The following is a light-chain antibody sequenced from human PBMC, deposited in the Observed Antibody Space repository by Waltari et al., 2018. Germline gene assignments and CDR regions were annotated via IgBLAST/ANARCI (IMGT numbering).Light chain of an antibody. CDR2: GTS. V-gene: IGKV3-15*01. J-gene: IGKJ1*01. CDR3: QQYNDWPLT. Sequence: IVMTQSPDTLSVSPGERVTLSCRASQSVSSNLDWYQQKPGQAPRLVIYGTSTRATGIPARFSGSGSGTEFTLTISSVQSEDSVVYYCQQYNDWPLTFGQGTKVEMK. CDR1: QSVSSN.